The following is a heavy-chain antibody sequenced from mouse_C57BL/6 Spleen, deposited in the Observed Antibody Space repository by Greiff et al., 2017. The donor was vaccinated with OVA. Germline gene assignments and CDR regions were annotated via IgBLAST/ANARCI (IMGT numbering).Heavy chain of an antibody. CDR1: GYTFTDYY. J-gene: IGHJ2*01. V-gene: IGHV1-26*01. CDR2: INPNNGGT. D-gene: IGHD3-3*01. Sequence: EVQLQQSGPELVKPGASVKISCKASGYTFTDYYMNWVKQSHGKSLEWIGDINPNNGGTSYNQKFKGKATLTVDKSSSTAYMELRSLTSEDSAVYYCARRAEVFDYWGQGTTLTVSS. CDR3: ARRAEVFDY.